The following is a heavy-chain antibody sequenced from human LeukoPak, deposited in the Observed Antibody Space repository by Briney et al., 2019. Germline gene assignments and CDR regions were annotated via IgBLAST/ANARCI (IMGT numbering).Heavy chain of an antibody. CDR1: GFTFSNYE. CDR2: IFSSSTYI. CDR3: ARDFYDGFALDY. D-gene: IGHD2/OR15-2a*01. Sequence: SPGGSLRLSCAASGFTFSNYEMNWVRQAPGKGLEWVSFIFSSSTYIYYTDSVKGRFTISRDNARNSLYLQMDNLRAEDTGVYYCARDFYDGFALDYWGQGTLVTVSS. V-gene: IGHV3-21*03. J-gene: IGHJ4*02.